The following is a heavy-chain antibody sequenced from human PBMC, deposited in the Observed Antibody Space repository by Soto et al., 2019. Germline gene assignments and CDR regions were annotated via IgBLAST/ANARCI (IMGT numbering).Heavy chain of an antibody. V-gene: IGHV1-69*08. J-gene: IGHJ4*02. Sequence: QLQLVQSGAAVKKPGSSVKVSCKASGGTLNTYTISWVRQAPGQGLEWMGSILPFLGSTNYAKKFQGRVTITADQSTSTMELSSLGSEDTAVYFCARDVTAMEALYYYDTWGQGSLVTVSS. CDR2: ILPFLGST. D-gene: IGHD5-18*01. CDR3: ARDVTAMEALYYYDT. CDR1: GGTLNTYT.